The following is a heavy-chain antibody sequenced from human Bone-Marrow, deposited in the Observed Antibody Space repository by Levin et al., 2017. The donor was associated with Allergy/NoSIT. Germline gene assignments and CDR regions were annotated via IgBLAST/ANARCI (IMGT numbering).Heavy chain of an antibody. Sequence: SCAASGFTFSSYGMHWVRQAPGKGLEWVAVISSDGSNKYYVDSVKGRFTISRDNSKNTLYLQMHSLRAEDTAVYYCAKDVRIEAAALDYWGQGTLVTVSS. CDR1: GFTFSSYG. D-gene: IGHD6-13*01. V-gene: IGHV3-30*18. J-gene: IGHJ4*02. CDR2: ISSDGSNK. CDR3: AKDVRIEAAALDY.